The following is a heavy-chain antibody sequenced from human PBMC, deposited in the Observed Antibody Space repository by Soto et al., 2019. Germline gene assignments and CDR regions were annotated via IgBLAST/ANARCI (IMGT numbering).Heavy chain of an antibody. V-gene: IGHV5-10-1*01. CDR1: GYSFTSYW. D-gene: IGHD3-10*01. Sequence: PGESLKISCXGSGYSFTSYWISWVRQMPGKGLEWMGRIDPSDSYTNYSPSFQGHVTISADKSISTAYLQWSSLKASDTAMYYCATAMVRGVIPTFDAFDIWGQGTMVTVSS. CDR3: ATAMVRGVIPTFDAFDI. J-gene: IGHJ3*02. CDR2: IDPSDSYT.